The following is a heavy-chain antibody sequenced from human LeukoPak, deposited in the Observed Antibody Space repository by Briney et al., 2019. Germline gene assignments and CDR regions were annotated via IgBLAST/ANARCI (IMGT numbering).Heavy chain of an antibody. CDR1: GGSVTSGNYY. CDR3: AREPPGY. V-gene: IGHV4-61*02. J-gene: IGHJ4*02. Sequence: ASETLSLTCTVSGGSVTSGNYYWNWIRQPAGKGLEWIGRIYTNGGASYNPSPKSRVTISIDASKNQFSLKLSSVTAADTAVYYCAREPPGYWGQGILVTVSS. CDR2: IYTNGGA.